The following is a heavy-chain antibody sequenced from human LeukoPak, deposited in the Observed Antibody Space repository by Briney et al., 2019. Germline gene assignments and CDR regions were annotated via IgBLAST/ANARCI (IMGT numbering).Heavy chain of an antibody. CDR3: ARGRLGGSGSYYNVLDY. CDR2: ISYSGST. Sequence: SETLSLTCTVSGGSISSYYWSWIRQPPGKGLEWIGYISYSGSTNYNPSLKSRVTISVDTSRNQFSLKLSSVTAADTAVYYCARGRLGGSGSYYNVLDYWGQGALVTVSS. J-gene: IGHJ4*02. CDR1: GGSISSYY. V-gene: IGHV4-59*01. D-gene: IGHD3-10*01.